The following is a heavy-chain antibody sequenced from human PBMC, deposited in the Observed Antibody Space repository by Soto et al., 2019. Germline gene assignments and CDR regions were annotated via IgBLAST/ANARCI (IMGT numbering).Heavy chain of an antibody. CDR2: IWYDGSNK. CDR3: AREDMGYTSSSGPPQRYYGMDV. J-gene: IGHJ6*02. Sequence: GGSLRLSCAASGFTFSSYGMHWVRQAPGKGLEWVAVIWYDGSNKYYADSVKGRFTISRDNSKNTLYLQTNSLRAEDTAVYYCAREDMGYTSSSGPPQRYYGMDVWGQGTTVTVSS. V-gene: IGHV3-33*01. CDR1: GFTFSSYG. D-gene: IGHD6-6*01.